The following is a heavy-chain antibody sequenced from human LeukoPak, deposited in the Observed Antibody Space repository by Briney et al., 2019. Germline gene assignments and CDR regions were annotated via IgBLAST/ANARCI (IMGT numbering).Heavy chain of an antibody. CDR1: GYTFTSYG. V-gene: IGHV1-18*01. CDR3: ARVGGGYDSGGNNWFDP. Sequence: ASVKVSFKASGYTFTSYGISWVRQAPGQGLEWMGWISAYNGNTNYAQKLQGRVTMTTDTSTSTAYMELRSLRSDDTAVYYCARVGGGYDSGGNNWFDPWGQGTLVTVSS. CDR2: ISAYNGNT. J-gene: IGHJ5*02. D-gene: IGHD5-12*01.